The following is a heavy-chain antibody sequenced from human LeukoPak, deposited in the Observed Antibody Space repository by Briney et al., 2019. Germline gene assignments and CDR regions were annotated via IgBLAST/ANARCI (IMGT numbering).Heavy chain of an antibody. J-gene: IGHJ6*02. Sequence: SVKVSCKASGGTLSSYAISWVRQAPGQGLEWMGRIIPIFGLANYAQKFQGRVTITADKSTSTAYMELSSLRSEDTAVYYCAIFDGMDVWGQGTTVTVSS. V-gene: IGHV1-69*04. CDR1: GGTLSSYA. CDR3: AIFDGMDV. CDR2: IIPIFGLA.